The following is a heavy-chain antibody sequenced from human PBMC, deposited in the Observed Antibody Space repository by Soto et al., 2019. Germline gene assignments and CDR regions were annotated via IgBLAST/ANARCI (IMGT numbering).Heavy chain of an antibody. J-gene: IGHJ4*02. V-gene: IGHV1-58*01. D-gene: IGHD2-8*01. CDR3: AADATAWQQMVPSDY. CDR2: ITVGSGYT. CDR1: GFTFTSSA. Sequence: SVKVSCKASGFTFTSSAFQWVRQARGQRLEWIGWITVGSGYTNYAQRFQDRVTLTRDMSTATTYMELSRLTSEDTAIYYCAADATAWQQMVPSDYWGQGTLVTVSS.